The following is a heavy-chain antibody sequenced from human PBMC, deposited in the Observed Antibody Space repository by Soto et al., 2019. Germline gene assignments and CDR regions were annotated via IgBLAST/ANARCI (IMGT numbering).Heavy chain of an antibody. CDR3: AKGSIQYSASIDY. D-gene: IGHD5-12*01. V-gene: IGHV3-23*01. CDR2: MSASGGTS. J-gene: IGHJ4*02. Sequence: EVELLESGGGLIHPGESLRLTCAASGFSFSSYAMIWVRQAPGKGLEWVSVMSASGGTSYFADSVKGRFRMSRDNSKNMFYLEMNSLRAEDTAIYFCAKGSIQYSASIDYCGQGTLVSVSS. CDR1: GFSFSSYA.